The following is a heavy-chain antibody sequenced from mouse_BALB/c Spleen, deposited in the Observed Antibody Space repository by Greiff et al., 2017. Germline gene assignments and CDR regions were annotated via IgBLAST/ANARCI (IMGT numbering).Heavy chain of an antibody. D-gene: IGHD2-14*01. CDR2: INPSSGYT. Sequence: QVHVKQSGAELARPGASVKMSCKASGYTFTSYTMHWVKQRPGQGLEWIGYINPSSGYTNYNQKFKDKATLTADKSSSTAYMQLSSLTSEDSAVYYCARLQAYYRPEGAMDYWGQGTSVTVSS. CDR3: ARLQAYYRPEGAMDY. V-gene: IGHV1-4*01. CDR1: GYTFTSYT. J-gene: IGHJ4*01.